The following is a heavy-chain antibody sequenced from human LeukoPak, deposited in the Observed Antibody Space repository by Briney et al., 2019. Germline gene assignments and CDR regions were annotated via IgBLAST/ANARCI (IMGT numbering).Heavy chain of an antibody. V-gene: IGHV3-7*01. Sequence: GGSLRLSCAASGFTFSSYWMSWVRQAPGKGLERVANIKQDGNEKYYVDSVKGRFTISRDNAKNSLYLQMNSLRAEDTAVYYCARALGRLQPYYYYYGMDVWGEGATVTVSS. J-gene: IGHJ6*04. CDR3: ARALGRLQPYYYYYGMDV. CDR2: IKQDGNEK. CDR1: GFTFSSYW. D-gene: IGHD5-24*01.